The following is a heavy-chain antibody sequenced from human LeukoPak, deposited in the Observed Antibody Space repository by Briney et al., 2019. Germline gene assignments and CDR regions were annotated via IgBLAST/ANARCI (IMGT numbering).Heavy chain of an antibody. J-gene: IGHJ5*02. CDR3: ARDNGNYPRWFDP. CDR1: GFTVSSNY. V-gene: IGHV3-66*01. Sequence: GGSLRLSCAASGFTVSSNYMSWVRQAPGKGLEWVSVIYSGGSTYYADSVKGRFTISRDNSKNTLYLQMNSLRAEDTAVYYCARDNGNYPRWFDPWGQGTLVIVSS. D-gene: IGHD1-7*01. CDR2: IYSGGST.